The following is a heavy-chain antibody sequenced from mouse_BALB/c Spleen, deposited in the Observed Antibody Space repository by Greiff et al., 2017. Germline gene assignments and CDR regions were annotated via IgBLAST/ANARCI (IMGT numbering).Heavy chain of an antibody. Sequence: VQLQQSGAELVRSGASVKLSCTASGFNIKDTNMHWVKQRPEQGLEWIGRIDPANGNTKYDPKFQGKATITADTSSNTAYLQLSSLTSEDTAVCYCAGDGSYFDYWGQGTTLTVSA. J-gene: IGHJ2*01. D-gene: IGHD1-1*02. CDR3: AGDGSYFDY. CDR1: GFNIKDTN. CDR2: IDPANGNT. V-gene: IGHV14-3*02.